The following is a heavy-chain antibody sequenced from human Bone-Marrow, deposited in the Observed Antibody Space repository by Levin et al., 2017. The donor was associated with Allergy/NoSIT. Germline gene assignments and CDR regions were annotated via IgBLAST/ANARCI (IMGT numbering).Heavy chain of an antibody. J-gene: IGHJ5*02. D-gene: IGHD6-13*01. V-gene: IGHV3-33*01. Sequence: GGSLRLSCAASGFTFSSYGMHWVRQAPGKGLEWVAVIWYDGSNKYYADSVKGRFTISRDNSKNTLYLQMNSLRAEDTAVYYCAREMGYSRKNWFDPWGQGTLVTVSS. CDR1: GFTFSSYG. CDR2: IWYDGSNK. CDR3: AREMGYSRKNWFDP.